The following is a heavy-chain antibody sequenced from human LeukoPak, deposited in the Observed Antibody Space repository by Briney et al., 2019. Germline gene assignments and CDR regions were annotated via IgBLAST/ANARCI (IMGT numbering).Heavy chain of an antibody. CDR2: ISSSGSTI. CDR3: ARGLYSGYLNVFDI. CDR1: GFTFSDYY. V-gene: IGHV3-11*01. D-gene: IGHD5-12*01. J-gene: IGHJ3*02. Sequence: GGSLRLSCAASGFTFSDYYMSWIRQAPGKRLEWVSYISSSGSTIYYADSVKGRFTISRDNAKNSPYMQLNSLRAEDTAVYYCARGLYSGYLNVFDIWGQGTMVTVSS.